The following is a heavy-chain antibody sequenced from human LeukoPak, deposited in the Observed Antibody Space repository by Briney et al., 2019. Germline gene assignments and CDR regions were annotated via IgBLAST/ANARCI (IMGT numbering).Heavy chain of an antibody. J-gene: IGHJ4*02. D-gene: IGHD6-13*01. V-gene: IGHV4-59*08. CDR3: ARHSSSWSPNPDY. Sequence: PSETLSLTCTVSGGSITSSFYWSWIRQSPGKGLEWIGYIYNSGGTKYNPSLKSRLTISVDTSKNQFSLRLNSVTAADTAVYYCARHSSSWSPNPDYWGQGTLVTVSS. CDR1: GGSITSSFY. CDR2: IYNSGGT.